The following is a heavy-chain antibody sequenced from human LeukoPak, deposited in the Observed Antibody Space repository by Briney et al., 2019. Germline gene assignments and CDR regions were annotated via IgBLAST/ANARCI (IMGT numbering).Heavy chain of an antibody. V-gene: IGHV4-39*01. CDR2: IYYRGST. Sequence: SETLSLTCTVSGGSISSSYYYWGWIRQPPGKGLEWNGSIYYRGSTYYNPSLKSRVTISIDTSKNQFSLKLSSVTAADTAVYYCARRPRGSSSEYFESWGQGTLVTVSS. CDR1: GGSISSSYYY. CDR3: ARRPRGSSSEYFES. J-gene: IGHJ4*02. D-gene: IGHD6-13*01.